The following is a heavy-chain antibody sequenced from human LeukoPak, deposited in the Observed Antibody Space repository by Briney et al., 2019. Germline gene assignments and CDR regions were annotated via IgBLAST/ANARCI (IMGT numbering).Heavy chain of an antibody. CDR1: VYPIMSGYD. D-gene: IGHD2-2*01. J-gene: IGHJ6*03. CDR2: LYYSGST. Sequence: SETLSLTCSFSVYPIMSGYDWGWIRQTPGKGLEWIGWLYYSGSTYYNPCLKRRLTLPVDTSQNPLSLKLSSVSPAHGSVCYCARDLLSHIVPYYYMDVWGKGTTVSVSS. CDR3: ARDLLSHIVPYYYMDV. V-gene: IGHV4-38-2*02.